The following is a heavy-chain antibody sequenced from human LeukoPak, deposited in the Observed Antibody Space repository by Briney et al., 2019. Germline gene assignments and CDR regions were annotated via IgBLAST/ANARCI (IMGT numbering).Heavy chain of an antibody. Sequence: SVKVSCKASGGTFSSYAISWVGQAPGQGLEWMGRIIPILGIANYAQKFQGRVTITADKSTSTAYMELSSLRSEDTAVYYCARDIGSGSYPNWGQGTLVTVSS. CDR1: GGTFSSYA. CDR2: IIPILGIA. D-gene: IGHD3-10*01. J-gene: IGHJ4*02. V-gene: IGHV1-69*04. CDR3: ARDIGSGSYPN.